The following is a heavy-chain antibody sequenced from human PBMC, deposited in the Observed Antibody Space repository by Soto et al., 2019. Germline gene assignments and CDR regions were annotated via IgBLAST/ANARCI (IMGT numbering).Heavy chain of an antibody. D-gene: IGHD1-26*01. J-gene: IGHJ4*02. CDR2: IHYFGST. Sequence: PSETLSLTCTVSGGSLNSSSYYWSWIRQPPGKGLEWIGYIHYFGSTKYNPSLESRVVIPVDTSKNQFSLKVPSVTAADTAKYFCARGGSYVGFDSWGQGARVTVSS. CDR1: GGSLNSSSYY. V-gene: IGHV4-61*01. CDR3: ARGGSYVGFDS.